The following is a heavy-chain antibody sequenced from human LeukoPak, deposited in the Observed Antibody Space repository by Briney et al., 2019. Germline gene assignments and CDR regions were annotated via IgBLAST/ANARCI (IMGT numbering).Heavy chain of an antibody. CDR2: ISSSSSYI. Sequence: GGSLRLSCAASGFTFSSYSMNWVRQAPGKGLEWVSSISSSSSYIYYADSVKGRFTISRDNAKNSLYLQMNSLRAEDTAVYYCARVGPHNYYDSSVLYYYYYYMDVWGKGTTVTVSS. V-gene: IGHV3-21*01. CDR3: ARVGPHNYYDSSVLYYYYYYMDV. CDR1: GFTFSSYS. J-gene: IGHJ6*03. D-gene: IGHD3-22*01.